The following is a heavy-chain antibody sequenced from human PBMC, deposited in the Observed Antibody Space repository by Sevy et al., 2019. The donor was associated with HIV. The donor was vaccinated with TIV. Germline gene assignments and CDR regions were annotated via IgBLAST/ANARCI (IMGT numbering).Heavy chain of an antibody. CDR3: ARENDNSNWDDAFCF. CDR2: INPHSGVT. Sequence: ASVKVSCKTSGYTFNDYYIHWVRQAPGQGLEWMGRINPHSGVTKYAQKFQGRVTMTRDTSITTAYMDLSRLKSDDTAGYYWARENDNSNWDDAFCFWGQGTMVTVSS. CDR1: GYTFNDYY. D-gene: IGHD4-4*01. V-gene: IGHV1-2*06. J-gene: IGHJ3*01.